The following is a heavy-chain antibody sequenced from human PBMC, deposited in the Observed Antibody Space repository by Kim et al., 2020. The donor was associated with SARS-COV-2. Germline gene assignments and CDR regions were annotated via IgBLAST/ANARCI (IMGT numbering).Heavy chain of an antibody. CDR1: GFTFSSYG. J-gene: IGHJ6*02. Sequence: GGSLRLSCAASGFTFSSYGMHWVRQAPGKGLEWVAVISYDGSNKYYADSVKGRFTISRDNSKNTLYLQMNSLRAEDTAVYYCAKKGRSYYDFWSALEYYYYGMDVWGQGTTVTVSS. D-gene: IGHD3-3*01. CDR3: AKKGRSYYDFWSALEYYYYGMDV. V-gene: IGHV3-30*18. CDR2: ISYDGSNK.